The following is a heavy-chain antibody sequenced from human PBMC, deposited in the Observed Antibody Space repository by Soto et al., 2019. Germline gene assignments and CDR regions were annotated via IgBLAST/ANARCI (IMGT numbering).Heavy chain of an antibody. Sequence: SGPTLVNPTETLTLTCSVSGFSLTDTRMVVSWIRQAPGNALEWLAHIISNDDKSYSTSLKSRLTISKDTSKSQVVLRMTNMDPVDTGRYYCARALFYSDSDGYYFEFDYWGPGTLVTVSS. CDR3: ARALFYSDSDGYYFEFDY. D-gene: IGHD3-22*01. CDR2: IISNDDK. J-gene: IGHJ4*02. CDR1: GFSLTDTRMV. V-gene: IGHV2-26*01.